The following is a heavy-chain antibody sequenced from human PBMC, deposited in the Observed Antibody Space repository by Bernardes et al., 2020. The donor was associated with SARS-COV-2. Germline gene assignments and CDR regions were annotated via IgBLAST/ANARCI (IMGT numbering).Heavy chain of an antibody. V-gene: IGHV3-11*06. CDR2: ISSSGTHT. Sequence: GGSLRLSCVASGFTFTNFYMTWIRQAPGKGLECVSYISSSGTHTNYADSVKGRFTISRDNAKNPLYLQLNSLRAEDTAVYFCVRGRRVGYNKMAEFDYWGQGTLVTVSS. CDR3: VRGRRVGYNKMAEFDY. CDR1: GFTFTNFY. D-gene: IGHD1-20*01. J-gene: IGHJ4*02.